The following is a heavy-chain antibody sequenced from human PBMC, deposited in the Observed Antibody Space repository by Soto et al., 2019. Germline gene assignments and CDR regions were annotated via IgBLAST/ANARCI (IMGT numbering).Heavy chain of an antibody. CDR2: INYVGRTS. Sequence: SETLSLTCTVSGDSMSGFYWSWIRQTPGKGLEWIGYINYVGRTSYYSPSLQSRVTISLDSSKNQFSLILSSVTAADTAVYFCARFRRNYFDYWGQGTQVTVSS. CDR1: GDSMSGFY. D-gene: IGHD3-10*01. CDR3: ARFRRNYFDY. J-gene: IGHJ4*02. V-gene: IGHV4-59*01.